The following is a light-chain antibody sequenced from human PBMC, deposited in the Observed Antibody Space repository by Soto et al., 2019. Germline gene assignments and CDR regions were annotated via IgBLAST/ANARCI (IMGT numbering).Light chain of an antibody. CDR1: QPLGAW. Sequence: DIQMTQFPSSVSASVGDRVTITCRASQPLGAWLAWYQQKPGKAPKLLIYATPTLESGVPSRFSGSGSGTEFTLTISSLQPEDFATYYCQQADIFQLTFGGGTRVEIK. J-gene: IGKJ4*01. CDR3: QQADIFQLT. CDR2: ATP. V-gene: IGKV1-12*01.